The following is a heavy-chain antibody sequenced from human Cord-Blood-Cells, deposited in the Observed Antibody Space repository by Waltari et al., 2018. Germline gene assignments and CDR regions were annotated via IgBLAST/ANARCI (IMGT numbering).Heavy chain of an antibody. V-gene: IGHV3-73*02. D-gene: IGHD7-27*01. CDR1: GFTFRCSA. CDR2: IRSKANSYAT. CDR3: TRLGIIDY. Sequence: EVQLVESGGGLVQPGGSLKLSCAASGFTFRCSAMHWVRQGSGKGLEWVGRIRSKANSYATAYAASVKGRFTISRDDSKNTAYLQMNSLKTEDTAVYYCTRLGIIDYWGQGTLVTVSS. J-gene: IGHJ4*02.